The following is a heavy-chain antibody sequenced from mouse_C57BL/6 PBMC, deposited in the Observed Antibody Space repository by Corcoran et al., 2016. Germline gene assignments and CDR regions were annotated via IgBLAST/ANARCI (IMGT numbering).Heavy chain of an antibody. V-gene: IGHV8-8*01. Sequence: QVTLKESGPGILQPSQTLSLTCSFSGFSLSTFGMGVGWIRQPSGKGLEWLAHIWWDDDKYYNPALKSRLTISKDTAKNQVFRKIANVDTADTATYDFARDYGSSHWYFDVWGTGTTVTVSS. J-gene: IGHJ1*03. D-gene: IGHD1-1*01. CDR1: GFSLSTFGMG. CDR3: ARDYGSSHWYFDV. CDR2: IWWDDDK.